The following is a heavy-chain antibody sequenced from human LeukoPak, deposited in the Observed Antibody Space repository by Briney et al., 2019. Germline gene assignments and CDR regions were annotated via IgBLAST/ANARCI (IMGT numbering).Heavy chain of an antibody. CDR3: AREWELWYYFDY. CDR2: INPSGGST. D-gene: IGHD1-26*01. J-gene: IGHJ4*02. CDR1: GYTFTSYY. V-gene: IGHV1-46*01. Sequence: ASVEVSCKASGYTFTSYYMHWVRQAPGQGLEWMGIINPSGGSTSYAQKFQGRVTMTRDTSTSTVYMELSSLRSEDTAVYYCAREWELWYYFDYWGQGTLVTVSS.